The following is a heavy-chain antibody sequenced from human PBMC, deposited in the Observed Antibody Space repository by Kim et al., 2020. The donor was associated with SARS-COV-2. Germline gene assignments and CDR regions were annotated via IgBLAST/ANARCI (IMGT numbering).Heavy chain of an antibody. D-gene: IGHD2-2*01. Sequence: SVKVSCKASGGTFSSYAISWVRQAPGQGLEWMGSIIPAFGTTNFAQNFQGRVTLSADESTSTAYMELDDLQFDDTAVYYCARDGPGCRSSCYYGMDVWG. V-gene: IGHV1-69*13. J-gene: IGHJ6*02. CDR1: GGTFSSYA. CDR2: IIPAFGTT. CDR3: ARDGPGCRSSCYYGMDV.